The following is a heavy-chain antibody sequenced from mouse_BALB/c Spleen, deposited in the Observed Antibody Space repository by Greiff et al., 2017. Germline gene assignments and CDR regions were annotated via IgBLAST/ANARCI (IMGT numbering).Heavy chain of an antibody. CDR3: AREGTTVAPMDY. CDR2: ISYSGST. Sequence: VQPQPSGPGPVKPSQSLSLTCPGTGYPITSVYAWIWIRQFPGNKLEWMGYISYSGSTSYNPSLKSRISITRDTSKDQFFLQLNSVTTEDTATYYCAREGTTVAPMDYWGQGTSVTVSS. V-gene: IGHV3-2*02. D-gene: IGHD1-1*01. CDR1: GYPITSVYA. J-gene: IGHJ4*01.